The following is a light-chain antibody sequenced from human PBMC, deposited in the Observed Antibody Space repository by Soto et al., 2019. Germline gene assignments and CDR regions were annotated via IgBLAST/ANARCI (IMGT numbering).Light chain of an antibody. V-gene: IGKV1-39*01. Sequence: IQMTQSPSSLSASLGDRITVTCRASQKIDNFLKWYQQKPGKAPKLLIFLASTLETGVPARFGGSGSGTDFTLTISNLQPEDSATYYCQQSLSNPRTFGGGTRVDI. J-gene: IGKJ4*01. CDR1: QKIDNF. CDR3: QQSLSNPRT. CDR2: LAS.